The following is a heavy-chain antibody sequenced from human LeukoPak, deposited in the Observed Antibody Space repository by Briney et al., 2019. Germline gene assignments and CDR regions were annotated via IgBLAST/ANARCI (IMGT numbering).Heavy chain of an antibody. CDR2: INPSGGST. CDR1: GYTFTSYY. J-gene: IGHJ4*02. V-gene: IGHV1-46*01. D-gene: IGHD3-3*01. CDR3: ARDLDETTIFGVVSDY. Sequence: ASVKVSCKASGYTFTSYYMHWVRQAPGQGLEWMGIINPSGGSTSYAQKFQGRVTMTRDTSTSTVYMELSSLRSEDTAVYYCARDLDETTIFGVVSDYWGQGTLVTVPS.